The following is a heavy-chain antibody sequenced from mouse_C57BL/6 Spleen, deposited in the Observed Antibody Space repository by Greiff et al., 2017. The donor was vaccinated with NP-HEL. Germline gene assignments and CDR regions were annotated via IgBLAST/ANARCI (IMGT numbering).Heavy chain of an antibody. V-gene: IGHV14-3*01. J-gene: IGHJ3*01. Sequence: VQLQQSVAELVRPGASVKLSCTASGFNIKNTNMHWVKQRPEQGLEWIGRIDPANGNTKYAPKFQGKATITADTSSNTAYLQLSSLTSEDTAIYFCARVSPYYEYDVAWFAYWGQGTLVTVSA. D-gene: IGHD2-4*01. CDR1: GFNIKNTN. CDR2: IDPANGNT. CDR3: ARVSPYYEYDVAWFAY.